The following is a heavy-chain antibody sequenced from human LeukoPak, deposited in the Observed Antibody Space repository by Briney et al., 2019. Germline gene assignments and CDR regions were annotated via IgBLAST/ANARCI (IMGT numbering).Heavy chain of an antibody. J-gene: IGHJ4*02. D-gene: IGHD4-23*01. CDR2: ISDSGSYT. CDR1: GFSFRGYY. Sequence: SGGSLRLSCAASGFSFRGYYMSWIRQAPGKGLEWVAYISDSGSYTNHADSVRGRFTISRDNAKKSLFLQMINLRADDTAVYFCARTVGRGPGGHFDYWGQGALVTVSS. V-gene: IGHV3-11*03. CDR3: ARTVGRGPGGHFDY.